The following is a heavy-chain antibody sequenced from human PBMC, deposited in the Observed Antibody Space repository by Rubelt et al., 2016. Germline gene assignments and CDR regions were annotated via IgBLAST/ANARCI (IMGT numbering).Heavy chain of an antibody. J-gene: IGHJ4*02. CDR1: GFTVSGNY. Sequence: GGGLIQPGGSLRLSCAASGFTVSGNYMSWVRQAPGKGLEWVSCINSDGSSTSYADSVKGRFTISSDNAKNTLYLQMNSLRAEDTAVYYCARGFRPCDYWGQGTLVTVSS. CDR3: ARGFRPCDY. V-gene: IGHV3-74*01. CDR2: INSDGSST.